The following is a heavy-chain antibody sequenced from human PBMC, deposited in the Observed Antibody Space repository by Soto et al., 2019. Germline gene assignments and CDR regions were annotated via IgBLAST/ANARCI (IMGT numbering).Heavy chain of an antibody. D-gene: IGHD2-15*01. CDR3: ARGIATGQLDP. CDR2: INLKRGDT. Sequence: ASVKVSCKASGYSFTDYNINWVRQAPGQGLEWMGWINLKRGDTSYAQKFQGRVTMTRDTSINTAYMELSRLRSDDTAVYYCARGIATGQLDPWGQGTLVTVSS. CDR1: GYSFTDYN. J-gene: IGHJ5*02. V-gene: IGHV1-2*02.